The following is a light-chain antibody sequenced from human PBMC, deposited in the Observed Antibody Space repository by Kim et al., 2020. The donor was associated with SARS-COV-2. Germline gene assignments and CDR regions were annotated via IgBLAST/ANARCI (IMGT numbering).Light chain of an antibody. V-gene: IGKV3-11*01. CDR3: QQRSNWPPWYT. CDR2: DAT. J-gene: IGKJ2*01. CDR1: QSVSIY. Sequence: SPGERATRSCRASQSVSIYLAWYQQKPGQAPRLLIYDATNRATGIPARFSGSGSGTDFTLTISSLEPEDFAVYYCQQRSNWPPWYTFGQGTKLEI.